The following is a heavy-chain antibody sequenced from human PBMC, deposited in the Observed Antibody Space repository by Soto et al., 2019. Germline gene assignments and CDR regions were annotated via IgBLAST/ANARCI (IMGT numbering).Heavy chain of an antibody. CDR1: GFTFSSYA. Sequence: GGSLRLSCAASGFTFSSYAMSWVRQAPGKGLEWVSAISGSGGSTYYADSVKGRFTISRDNSKNTLYLQMYSLRAEDTAVYYCAKDRPDYYYGSGSYYRGIQHWGQGTLVTVSS. V-gene: IGHV3-23*01. D-gene: IGHD3-10*01. CDR3: AKDRPDYYYGSGSYYRGIQH. J-gene: IGHJ1*01. CDR2: ISGSGGST.